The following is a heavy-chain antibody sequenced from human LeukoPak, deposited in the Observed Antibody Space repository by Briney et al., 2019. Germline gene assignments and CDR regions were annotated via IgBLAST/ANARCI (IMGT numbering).Heavy chain of an antibody. CDR2: VYYTGST. D-gene: IGHD3-9*01. CDR1: GASVSDSLSY. J-gene: IGHJ4*02. CDR3: ARLTKGRYFDYIFAF. Sequence: SETLSLTCTVSGASVSDSLSYWGWVRQPPGKGLEWVANVYYTGSTYYNPSLRSRVTMSVGTSKNQFSLKMTSVTAADTAIYYCARLTKGRYFDYIFAFWGQGILVTVSS. V-gene: IGHV4-39*01.